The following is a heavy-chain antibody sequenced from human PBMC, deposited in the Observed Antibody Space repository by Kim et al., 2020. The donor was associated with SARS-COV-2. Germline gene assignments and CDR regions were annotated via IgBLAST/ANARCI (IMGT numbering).Heavy chain of an antibody. Sequence: GGSLRLSCVASGLTFSNYWMNWVRQAPGKGLEWVATMNQDGSAKWYVDSVKGRFTVSRDNAKNSLYLQMNTLGAEDTALYYCTTWTTYWGQGIRVTVSS. J-gene: IGHJ4*02. V-gene: IGHV3-7*05. CDR1: GLTFSNYW. CDR3: TTWTTY. CDR2: MNQDGSAK.